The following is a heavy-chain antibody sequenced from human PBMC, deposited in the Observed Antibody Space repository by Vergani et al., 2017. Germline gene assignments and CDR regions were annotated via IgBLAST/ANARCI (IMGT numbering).Heavy chain of an antibody. J-gene: IGHJ6*02. CDR1: GFTVSSNY. D-gene: IGHD1-26*01. Sequence: EVQLVESGGGLVQPGGSLRLSCAASGFTVSSNYMSWVRQAPGKGLEWVSVIYSGGSTYYADSVKGRFTISRDNSKNTLYLQMNSLRAEDTAVYYCARDKDSGGYYYYGMDVWGQGTTVTVSS. V-gene: IGHV3-66*02. CDR3: ARDKDSGGYYYYGMDV. CDR2: IYSGGST.